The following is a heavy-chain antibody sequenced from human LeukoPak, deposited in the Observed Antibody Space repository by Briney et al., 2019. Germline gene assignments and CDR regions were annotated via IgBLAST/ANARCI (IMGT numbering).Heavy chain of an antibody. D-gene: IGHD3-10*01. V-gene: IGHV4-34*01. CDR2: INHSGST. CDR3: ARGRGRTYYYGPGSYYAIDY. Sequence: PSETLSLTCAVYGGSFSGYYWSWIRQPPGKGLEWIGEINHSGSTNYNPSLKSRVAISVDTSKNQFSLKLSSVTAADTAVYYCARGRGRTYYYGPGSYYAIDYWGQGTLVTVSS. CDR1: GGSFSGYY. J-gene: IGHJ4*02.